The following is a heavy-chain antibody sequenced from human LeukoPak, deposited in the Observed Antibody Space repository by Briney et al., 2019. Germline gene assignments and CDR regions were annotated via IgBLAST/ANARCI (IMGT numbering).Heavy chain of an antibody. CDR3: ARPEAANYYYGMDV. Sequence: SETLSPTCTVSGGSISSSSYYWGWIRQPPGKGLEWIGSIYYSGSTYYNPSLKSRVTITVDTYKNQFPLKLSSVTAADTAVYYCARPEAANYYYGMDVWGQGTMVTVSS. V-gene: IGHV4-39*01. CDR2: IYYSGST. CDR1: GGSISSSSYY. J-gene: IGHJ6*02.